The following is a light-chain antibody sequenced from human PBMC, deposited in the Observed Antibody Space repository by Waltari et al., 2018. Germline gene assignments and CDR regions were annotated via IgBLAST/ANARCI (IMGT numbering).Light chain of an antibody. CDR3: QQSYSTLRWT. Sequence: DIQDDQSPSPLSSSVRERVNIPCRASQSITTYLNWYQQKPGKAPRLLIYAASSLQSGVPSRFSGSGSGTDFTLTISSLQPEDFATYYCQQSYSTLRWTFGQGTKVEIK. J-gene: IGKJ1*01. V-gene: IGKV1-39*01. CDR1: QSITTY. CDR2: AAS.